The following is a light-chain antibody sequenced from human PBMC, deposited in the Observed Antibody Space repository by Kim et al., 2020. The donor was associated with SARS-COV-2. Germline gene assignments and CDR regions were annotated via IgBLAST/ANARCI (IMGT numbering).Light chain of an antibody. Sequence: VSPGESATLSGRASQSIGSNLAWYQQKPGQAPRLLMSRASTRATGIPARFSGSGSGAEFTLTIGSLQSEDFAVYYCQQYNNWPITFGQGTRLEIK. CDR1: QSIGSN. CDR2: RAS. V-gene: IGKV3-15*01. CDR3: QQYNNWPIT. J-gene: IGKJ5*01.